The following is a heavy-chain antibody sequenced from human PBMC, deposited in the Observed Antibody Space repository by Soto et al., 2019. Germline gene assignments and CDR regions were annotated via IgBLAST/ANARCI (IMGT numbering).Heavy chain of an antibody. CDR2: ISGSGGST. J-gene: IGHJ2*01. CDR3: AKDGERPYGSGNTYRYFDL. D-gene: IGHD3-10*01. Sequence: GGSLRLSCAASGFTFSSYAMSWVRQAPGKGLEWVSAISGSGGSTYYADSVKGRFTISRDNSKNTLYLQMNSLRAEDTAVYYCAKDGERPYGSGNTYRYFDLWGRGTLVTVSS. CDR1: GFTFSSYA. V-gene: IGHV3-23*01.